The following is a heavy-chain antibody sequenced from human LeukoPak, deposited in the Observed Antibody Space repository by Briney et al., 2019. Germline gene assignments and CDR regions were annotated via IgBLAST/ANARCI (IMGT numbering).Heavy chain of an antibody. D-gene: IGHD6-6*01. Sequence: GGSLRLSCAASGFTFDDYAMHWVRQAPGKGLEWVSGISWNSGSIGYADSVKGRFTISRDNAKNSLYLQMNSLRAEDMALYYCAKDTRRYSSSFGYFDYWGQGTLVTVSS. CDR2: ISWNSGSI. CDR1: GFTFDDYA. CDR3: AKDTRRYSSSFGYFDY. V-gene: IGHV3-9*03. J-gene: IGHJ4*02.